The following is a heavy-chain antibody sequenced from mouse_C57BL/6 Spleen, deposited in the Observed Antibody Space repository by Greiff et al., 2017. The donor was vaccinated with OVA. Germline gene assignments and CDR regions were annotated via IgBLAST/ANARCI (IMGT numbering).Heavy chain of an antibody. Sequence: EVQVVESGGGLVQPGGSLKLSCAASGFTFSDYYMYWVRQTPEKRLEWVAYISNGGGSTYYPDTVKGRFTISRDNAKNTLYLQMSRLKSEDTAMYYCARRGGSSWDWYFDVWGTGTTVTVSS. D-gene: IGHD1-1*01. V-gene: IGHV5-12*01. CDR2: ISNGGGST. CDR3: ARRGGSSWDWYFDV. CDR1: GFTFSDYY. J-gene: IGHJ1*03.